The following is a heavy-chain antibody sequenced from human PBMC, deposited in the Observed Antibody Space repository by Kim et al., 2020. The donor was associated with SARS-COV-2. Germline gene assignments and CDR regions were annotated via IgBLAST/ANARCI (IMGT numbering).Heavy chain of an antibody. D-gene: IGHD1-26*01. V-gene: IGHV1-18*01. Sequence: ASVKVSCKASGYTFSSYGISWVRQAPGQGLEWMGWISAYNGNTNYAQKVHARVTMTTDTSTRTAYMELRSLRSDDTAVYYCATLVPSSFDIWGQGTMVSVSS. CDR2: ISAYNGNT. CDR3: ATLVPSSFDI. J-gene: IGHJ3*02. CDR1: GYTFSSYG.